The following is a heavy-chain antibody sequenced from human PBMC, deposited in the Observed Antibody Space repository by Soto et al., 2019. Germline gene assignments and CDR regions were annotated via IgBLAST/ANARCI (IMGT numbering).Heavy chain of an antibody. Sequence: PETLTLPCNISAGSISCYHWSWMRQHPGKGLEWIGYIYYSGSTNYNPSLKSRVTISVDTSKNQFSLKLSSVTAADTAVYYCARERYYGSAYDYWGQGTLVTVSS. V-gene: IGHV4-59*01. D-gene: IGHD3-10*01. J-gene: IGHJ4*02. CDR3: ARERYYGSAYDY. CDR1: AGSISCYH. CDR2: IYYSGST.